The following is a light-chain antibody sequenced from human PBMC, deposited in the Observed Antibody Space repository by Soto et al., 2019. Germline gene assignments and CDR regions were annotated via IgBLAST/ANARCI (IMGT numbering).Light chain of an antibody. CDR1: QGISNE. CDR2: GAS. V-gene: IGKV1-6*01. J-gene: IGKJ1*01. CDR3: LQDYTYPWT. Sequence: AIQMTQSPSSLSASVVYRVTITCRASQGISNELGWYQQRPGKAPKVLIYGASNLQSGVPSRFSGSASGTDFTPTISSLQPEDFATYYCLQDYTYPWTFGQGTKVDIK.